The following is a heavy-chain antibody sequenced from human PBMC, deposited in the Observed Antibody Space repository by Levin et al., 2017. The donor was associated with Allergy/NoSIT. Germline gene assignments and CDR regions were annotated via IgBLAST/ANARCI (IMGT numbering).Heavy chain of an antibody. Sequence: GGSLRLSCAASGFTFSSYAMSWVRQAPGKGLEWVSAISGSGGSTYYADSVKGRFTISRDNSKNTLYLQMNSLRAEDTAVYYCAIHSLSGSYFDYWGQGTLVTVSS. CDR3: AIHSLSGSYFDY. J-gene: IGHJ4*02. CDR1: GFTFSSYA. CDR2: ISGSGGST. V-gene: IGHV3-23*01. D-gene: IGHD1-26*01.